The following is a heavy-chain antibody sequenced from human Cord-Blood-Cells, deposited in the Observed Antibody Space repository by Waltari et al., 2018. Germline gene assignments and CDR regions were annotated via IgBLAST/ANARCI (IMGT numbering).Heavy chain of an antibody. V-gene: IGHV1-69*01. Sequence: QVQLVQSGAEVKKPGSSVKVSCKASGGTFSSYAISWVRQAPGQGLEWMGGIIPIFGTANYAKKFQGRGTITADESTSTAYMELSSLRSEDTAVYYCAREVGALVRFAFDIWGQGTMVTVSS. CDR3: AREVGALVRFAFDI. CDR2: IIPIFGTA. J-gene: IGHJ3*02. D-gene: IGHD1-26*01. CDR1: GGTFSSYA.